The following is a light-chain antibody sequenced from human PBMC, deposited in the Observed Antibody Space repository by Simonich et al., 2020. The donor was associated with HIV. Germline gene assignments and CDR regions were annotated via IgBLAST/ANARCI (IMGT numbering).Light chain of an antibody. CDR2: DVG. CDR1: RSDIGY. J-gene: IGLJ2*01. V-gene: IGLV2-14*01. Sequence: QSALTQPASVSGSPGQSITISCTGSRSDIGYVSWYQQHPGKAPRLIIFDVGKRPSEVSHRLSGSKSGNTASLTISGLQVEDEADYYCNSYTSSSLDVVFGGGTKLTVL. CDR3: NSYTSSSLDVV.